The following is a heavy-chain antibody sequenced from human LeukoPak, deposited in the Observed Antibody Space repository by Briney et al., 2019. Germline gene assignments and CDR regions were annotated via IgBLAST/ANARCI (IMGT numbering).Heavy chain of an antibody. CDR1: GFTFDDYA. D-gene: IGHD3-10*01. V-gene: IGHV3-9*01. CDR3: ALAGQS. CDR2: ISWNSGSI. Sequence: GGSLRLSCAASGFTFDDYAMHWVRQAPGKGLEWVSGISWNSGSIGYADSVKGRFTISRDNAKNSLYLQMNSLRAEDTALYYCALAGQSWGQGTLVTVSS. J-gene: IGHJ4*02.